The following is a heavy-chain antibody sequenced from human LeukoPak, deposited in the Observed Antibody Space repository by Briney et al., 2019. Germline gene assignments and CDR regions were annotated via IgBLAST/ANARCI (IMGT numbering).Heavy chain of an antibody. J-gene: IGHJ4*02. Sequence: GGSLRLSCAASGFTFSSYGMHWVRQAPGKGLEWVAFIRYDGSNKYYADSVKGRFTISRDNSKNTLYLQMNSLRAEDTAVYYCANGGAVAGSFDYWGQGTLITVSS. CDR2: IRYDGSNK. D-gene: IGHD6-19*01. CDR3: ANGGAVAGSFDY. CDR1: GFTFSSYG. V-gene: IGHV3-30*02.